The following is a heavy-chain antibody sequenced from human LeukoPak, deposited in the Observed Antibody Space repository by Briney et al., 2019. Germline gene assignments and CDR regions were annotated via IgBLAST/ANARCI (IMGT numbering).Heavy chain of an antibody. V-gene: IGHV3-64D*06. J-gene: IGHJ4*02. CDR3: VKDRDIVVVVAATGGFDY. Sequence: GGSLRLSCSASGFTFSSYAMHWVRPAPGKGLEYVSAISSNGGSTYYADSVKGRFTISRDNSKNTLYLQMSSLRAEDTAVYYCVKDRDIVVVVAATGGFDYWGQGTLVTVSS. D-gene: IGHD2-15*01. CDR1: GFTFSSYA. CDR2: ISSNGGST.